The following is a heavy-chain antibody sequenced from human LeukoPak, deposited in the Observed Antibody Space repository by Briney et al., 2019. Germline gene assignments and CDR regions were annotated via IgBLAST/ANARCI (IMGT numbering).Heavy chain of an antibody. CDR2: IYPVDSDT. D-gene: IGHD6-13*01. Sequence: GESLKISCKGSGYSFTSYWIGWVRQMPGTGLEWIGIIYPVDSDTRYSPSFQGQVTISADKSISTAYLQWSSLKASDTAMYYCARRDRYSNSWYYFDYWGQGTLVTVSS. J-gene: IGHJ4*02. V-gene: IGHV5-51*01. CDR1: GYSFTSYW. CDR3: ARRDRYSNSWYYFDY.